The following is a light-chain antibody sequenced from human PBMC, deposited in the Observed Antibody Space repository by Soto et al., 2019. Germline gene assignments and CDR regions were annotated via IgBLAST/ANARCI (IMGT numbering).Light chain of an antibody. J-gene: IGLJ1*01. V-gene: IGLV2-23*02. Sequence: QSVLAQPASVSGSPGQSITISCTGTSSDVGSYNLVSWYQQHPGKAPKLMIYEVSKRPSGVSNRFSGSKSGNTASLTISGLQAEDEADYYCCSYAGSSTCVFGTGTKVTV. CDR1: SSDVGSYNL. CDR3: CSYAGSSTCV. CDR2: EVS.